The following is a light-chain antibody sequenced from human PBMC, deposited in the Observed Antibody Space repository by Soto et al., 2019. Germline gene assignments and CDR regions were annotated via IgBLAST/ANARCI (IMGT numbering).Light chain of an antibody. Sequence: QSAPTQPASVSGSPGQSITVSCTGANSDVGNYNLVAWYQHHPGKAPKLLIYEGSKRPSGVSNRFSGSKSGNTASLTISGLQAEDEADYYCCSYGGSNNLVFGGGTQLTVL. CDR1: NSDVGNYNL. J-gene: IGLJ2*01. CDR3: CSYGGSNNLV. CDR2: EGS. V-gene: IGLV2-23*01.